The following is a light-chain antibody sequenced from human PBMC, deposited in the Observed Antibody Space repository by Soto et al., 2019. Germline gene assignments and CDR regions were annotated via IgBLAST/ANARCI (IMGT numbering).Light chain of an antibody. CDR2: EVS. CDR1: SSDIGGYDY. Sequence: QSVLTQPASVSGSPGQSITISCTGTSSDIGGYDYVSWYQHHPGKAPKLMIYEVSNRPSGISNRFSGSKSANTASLTISGLQAEDEADYYCSSYTSSSTPFFFGTGTKVTVL. V-gene: IGLV2-14*01. J-gene: IGLJ1*01. CDR3: SSYTSSSTPFF.